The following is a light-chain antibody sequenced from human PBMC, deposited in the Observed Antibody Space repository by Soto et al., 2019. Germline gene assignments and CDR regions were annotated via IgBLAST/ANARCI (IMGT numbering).Light chain of an antibody. CDR1: QSVSIN. V-gene: IGKV3-15*01. J-gene: IGKJ1*01. CDR2: GAS. Sequence: EIVMTLSPATLSVSPGERATLSCRASQSVSINLAWYQQKPGQAPRLLIYGASTRATGIPARFSGSGSGTEFTLTISSLQSEDFAVYYCQQYNNWPPEGTFGQGTKVEIK. CDR3: QQYNNWPPEGT.